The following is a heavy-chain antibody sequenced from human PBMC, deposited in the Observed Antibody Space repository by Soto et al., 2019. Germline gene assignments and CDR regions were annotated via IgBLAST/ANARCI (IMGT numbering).Heavy chain of an antibody. V-gene: IGHV3-48*02. D-gene: IGHD3-9*01. J-gene: IGHJ4*02. CDR1: GFALNSYT. CDR3: ARDQDWAFDH. CDR2: IGFSSSTT. Sequence: PGGPLRLSCEASGFALNSYTMSWVRQAPGKGLEWVSYIGFSSSTTSYADSVRGRFTISRDIAGNSLYLQMHSLRDEDTAVYYCARDQDWAFDHWGQGILVTVSS.